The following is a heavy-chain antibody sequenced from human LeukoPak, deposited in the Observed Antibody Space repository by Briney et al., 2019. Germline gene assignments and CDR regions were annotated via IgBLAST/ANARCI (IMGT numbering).Heavy chain of an antibody. CDR1: GGSISSSSYS. V-gene: IGHV4-39*07. D-gene: IGHD1-14*01. CDR3: ASGHYPRTHFDY. CDR2: INHSGST. Sequence: SETLSLTCTVSGGSISSSSYSWGWIRQPPGKGLEWIGEINHSGSTNYNPSLKSRVTISVDTSKNQFSLKLSSVTAADTAVYYCASGHYPRTHFDYWGQGTLVTVSS. J-gene: IGHJ4*02.